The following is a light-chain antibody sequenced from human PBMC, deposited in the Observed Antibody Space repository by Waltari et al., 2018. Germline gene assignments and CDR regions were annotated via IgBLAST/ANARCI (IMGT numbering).Light chain of an antibody. V-gene: IGKV3-20*01. CDR1: QSVSSSY. CDR3: QQYGSSMYT. CDR2: GAS. J-gene: IGKJ2*01. Sequence: IVLTQSPGTLSLSPGERATLSCRAIQSVSSSYLAWYQQKPGQAPRLLIYGASSRATGIPDRFSGSGSGTDFTLTISRLEPEDFAVYYCQQYGSSMYTFGQGTKLEIK.